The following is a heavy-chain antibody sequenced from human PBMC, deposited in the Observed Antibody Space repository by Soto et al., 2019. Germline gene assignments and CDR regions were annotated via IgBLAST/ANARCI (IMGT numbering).Heavy chain of an antibody. CDR2: ISYDGSNK. Sequence: GGSLRLSCAASGFTFSSYAMHWVRQAPGKGLEWVAVISYDGSNKYYADSVKGRFTISRDNSKNTLYLQMNSLRAEDTAVYYCARAPDSSSWTPYYYYYYGMDVWGQGTTVTVSS. CDR3: ARAPDSSSWTPYYYYYYGMDV. D-gene: IGHD6-13*01. CDR1: GFTFSSYA. V-gene: IGHV3-30-3*01. J-gene: IGHJ6*02.